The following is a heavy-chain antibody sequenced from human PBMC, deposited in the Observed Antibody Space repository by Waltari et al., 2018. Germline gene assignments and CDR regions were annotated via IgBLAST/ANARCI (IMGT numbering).Heavy chain of an antibody. CDR2: INPNSGGT. Sequence: QVQLVQSGAEVKKPGASVKVSCKASGSPFTCSYLHLLRQSTGQGLEWMGWINPNSGGTNYAQKFQGRVTMTRDTSISTAYMELSRLRSDDTAVYYCATDFWSGSEGSYFDYWGQGTLVTVSS. CDR3: ATDFWSGSEGSYFDY. V-gene: IGHV1-2*02. D-gene: IGHD3-3*01. J-gene: IGHJ4*02. CDR1: GSPFTCSY.